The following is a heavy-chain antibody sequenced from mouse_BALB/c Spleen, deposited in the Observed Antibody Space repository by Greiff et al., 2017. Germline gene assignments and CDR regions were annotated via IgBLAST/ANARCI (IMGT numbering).Heavy chain of an antibody. D-gene: IGHD2-2*01. V-gene: IGHV2-9*02. J-gene: IGHJ4*01. CDR1: GFSLTSYG. CDR2: IWAGGST. CDR3: ARDDGYDDAMDY. Sequence: VMLVESGPGLVAPSQSLSITCTVSGFSLTSYGVHWVRQPPGKGLEWLGVIWAGGSTNYNSALMSRLSISKDNSKSQVFLKMNSLQTDDTAMYYCARDDGYDDAMDYWGQGTSVTVSS.